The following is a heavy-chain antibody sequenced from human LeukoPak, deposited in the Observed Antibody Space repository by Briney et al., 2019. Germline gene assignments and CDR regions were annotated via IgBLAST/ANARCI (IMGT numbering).Heavy chain of an antibody. D-gene: IGHD4-17*01. CDR3: ARPRGGYGAYLDY. Sequence: SETLSLTCTVSGGSISSSSYYWGWIRQTRGRGLEWIGNIFYSGTTYYNPSLESRVTISVDTSEDQFSLSLSSVTAADSAVYYCARPRGGYGAYLDYWGQGALVTVSS. J-gene: IGHJ4*02. CDR1: GGSISSSSYY. V-gene: IGHV4-39*01. CDR2: IFYSGTT.